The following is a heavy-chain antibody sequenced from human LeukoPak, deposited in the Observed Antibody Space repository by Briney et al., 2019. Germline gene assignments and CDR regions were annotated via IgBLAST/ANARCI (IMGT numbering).Heavy chain of an antibody. V-gene: IGHV3-23*01. Sequence: GGSLRLSCAASGFTFSSYAITWVRQAPGKGLEWVSAVSSNGAKTYYADSVKGRFTISRDNYKNMVFVQMNSLRAEDTAVYYCAKRLGYCSDGSCYFPYWGQGTLVTVSS. CDR3: AKRLGYCSDGSCYFPY. CDR1: GFTFSSYA. CDR2: VSSNGAKT. D-gene: IGHD2-15*01. J-gene: IGHJ4*02.